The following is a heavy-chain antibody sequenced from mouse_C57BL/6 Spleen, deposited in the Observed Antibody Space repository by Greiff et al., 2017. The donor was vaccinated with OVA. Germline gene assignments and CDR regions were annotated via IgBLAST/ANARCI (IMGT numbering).Heavy chain of an antibody. CDR1: GYAFTNYL. CDR3: ARVGDY. CDR2: INPGSGGT. J-gene: IGHJ2*01. Sequence: VQLQQSGAELVRPGTSVKVSCKASGYAFTNYLIEWVKQRPGQGLEWIGVINPGSGGTNYNEKFKGKATLTADKSSSTAYMQLSSLTSEDSAVYFCARVGDYWGQGTTLTVSS. V-gene: IGHV1-54*01.